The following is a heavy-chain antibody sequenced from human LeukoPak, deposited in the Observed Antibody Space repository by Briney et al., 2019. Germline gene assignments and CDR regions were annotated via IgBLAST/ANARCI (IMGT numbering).Heavy chain of an antibody. CDR3: ANGHDFWSGYYYYFDY. Sequence: GGSLRLSCAASGFTFSSYAMSWFRKPPGKGRGWASPISGSGGSTYYADSVKGRFTISRDNSKNTLYLQMNSLRAEDTAVYYCANGHDFWSGYYYYFDYWGQGTLVTVSS. D-gene: IGHD3-3*01. J-gene: IGHJ4*02. CDR2: ISGSGGST. V-gene: IGHV3-23*01. CDR1: GFTFSSYA.